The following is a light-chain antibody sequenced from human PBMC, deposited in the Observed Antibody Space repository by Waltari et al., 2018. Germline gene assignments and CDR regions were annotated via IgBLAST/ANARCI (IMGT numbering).Light chain of an antibody. CDR2: RDT. Sequence: FVLTQPPSVSVSPGQTATITCLGDRLAQTYASWYQQKPGQSPVVVIYRDTKRPSGIPDRFSGSNSGNTATLTISGTQTMDEADYYCQAWDSSNYWVFGGGTKLTVL. V-gene: IGLV3-1*01. CDR1: RLAQTY. CDR3: QAWDSSNYWV. J-gene: IGLJ3*02.